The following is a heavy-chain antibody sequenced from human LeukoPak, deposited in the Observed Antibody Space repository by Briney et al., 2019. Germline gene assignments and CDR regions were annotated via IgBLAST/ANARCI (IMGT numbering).Heavy chain of an antibody. V-gene: IGHV3-48*04. CDR1: GFTFSSHT. J-gene: IGHJ6*02. CDR3: ARDFQWVYYYGMDV. CDR2: ISSSSSTT. D-gene: IGHD2-8*01. Sequence: GGSLRLSCAATGFTFSSHTMNWVRQAPGKGLEWVSHISSSSSTTYYADSVKGRFTISRDNAKNSLYLQMNSLRAEDTAVYYCARDFQWVYYYGMDVWGQGTTVTVSS.